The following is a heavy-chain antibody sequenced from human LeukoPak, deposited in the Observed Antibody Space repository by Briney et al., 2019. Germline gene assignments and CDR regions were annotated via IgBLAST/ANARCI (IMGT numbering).Heavy chain of an antibody. Sequence: ASVKVSCKASGYTFTSYGISWVRQAPGQGLEWMGWISAYNGNTNYAQKLQGRVTMTTDTSTSTAYMELRSLRSDDTAVYYCARGAPGLWFGETMFGYWGQGTLVTVSS. D-gene: IGHD3-10*01. CDR3: ARGAPGLWFGETMFGY. CDR2: ISAYNGNT. CDR1: GYTFTSYG. J-gene: IGHJ4*02. V-gene: IGHV1-18*04.